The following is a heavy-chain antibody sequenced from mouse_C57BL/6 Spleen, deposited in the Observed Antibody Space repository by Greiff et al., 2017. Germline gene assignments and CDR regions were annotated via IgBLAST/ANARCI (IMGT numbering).Heavy chain of an antibody. CDR1: GYAFSSYW. Sequence: VQLQQSGAELVKPGASVKISCKASGYAFSSYWMSWVQQRPGKGLEWIGQIYPGDGDTNYNGKFKGKATLTADKSSIPAYMQLSSLTSEDSAVYFCARANDYDDYWGQGTTLTVSS. CDR2: IYPGDGDT. CDR3: ARANDYDDY. D-gene: IGHD2-4*01. V-gene: IGHV1-80*01. J-gene: IGHJ2*01.